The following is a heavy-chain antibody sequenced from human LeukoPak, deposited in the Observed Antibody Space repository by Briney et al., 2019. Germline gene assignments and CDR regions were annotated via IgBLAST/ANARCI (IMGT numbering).Heavy chain of an antibody. V-gene: IGHV1-18*01. CDR3: ARDRRGGVLLWFGERADGDLDY. D-gene: IGHD3-10*01. Sequence: ASVKVSCKASGYTFTSYGISWVRQAPGQGLEWMGWISAYNGNTNYAQKFQGRVTMTRDTSTSTVYMELSSLRSEDTAVYYCARDRRGGVLLWFGERADGDLDYWGQGTLVTVSS. J-gene: IGHJ4*02. CDR1: GYTFTSYG. CDR2: ISAYNGNT.